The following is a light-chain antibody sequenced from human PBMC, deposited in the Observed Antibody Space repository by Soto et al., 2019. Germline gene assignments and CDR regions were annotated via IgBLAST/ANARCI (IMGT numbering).Light chain of an antibody. CDR3: QQSSTTPCT. CDR2: AAS. J-gene: IGKJ1*01. CDR1: QSISRF. Sequence: DIQMTQSPSSLSASVGDRVTITCRASQSISRFLNWYQHKPGKAPKLLIYAASSLQSGVPSRFSGTGSGTDFTLTISSLQPEDFATYYCQQSSTTPCTFGQGTKVEF. V-gene: IGKV1-39*01.